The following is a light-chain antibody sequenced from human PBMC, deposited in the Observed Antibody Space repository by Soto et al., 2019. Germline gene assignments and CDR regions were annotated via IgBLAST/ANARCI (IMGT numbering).Light chain of an antibody. CDR1: QSVSSY. Sequence: VLTQSPATLSLSPVERANLSCMASQSVSSYLAWYQQKPGQAPRLLIYDASNRATGIPARFSGSGSGTDFTLTISSLEPEDFAIYYCQQRSNWPPITFGQGTRLEIK. CDR3: QQRSNWPPIT. J-gene: IGKJ5*01. V-gene: IGKV3-11*01. CDR2: DAS.